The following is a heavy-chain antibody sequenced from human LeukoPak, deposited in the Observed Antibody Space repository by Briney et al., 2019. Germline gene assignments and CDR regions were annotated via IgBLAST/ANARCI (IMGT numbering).Heavy chain of an antibody. CDR3: AKGRYYYDSSDAFDI. Sequence: GGSLRLSCAASGFTFSNFWMHWVRQAPGKGLVWVSRINGDGTGTSYADSVKGRFTVSRDNAKNTLFLQMNSLRAEDTAVYYCAKGRYYYDSSDAFDIWGQGTMVTVSS. D-gene: IGHD3-22*01. CDR2: INGDGTGT. J-gene: IGHJ3*02. CDR1: GFTFSNFW. V-gene: IGHV3-74*01.